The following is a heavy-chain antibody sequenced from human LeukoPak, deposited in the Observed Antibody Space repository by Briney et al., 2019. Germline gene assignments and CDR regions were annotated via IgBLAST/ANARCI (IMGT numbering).Heavy chain of an antibody. CDR1: GFTFSNYW. V-gene: IGHV3-7*01. CDR2: IRQDGSET. D-gene: IGHD7-27*01. Sequence: GGSLRLSCAASGFTFSNYWMSWVRQAPGKGLEWLANIRQDGSETYHVDSLKGRFTISRDNAKNSLYLQMNSLRAEDTAVYYCARDGDKTWVNYWGQGTLVVASS. J-gene: IGHJ4*02. CDR3: ARDGDKTWVNY.